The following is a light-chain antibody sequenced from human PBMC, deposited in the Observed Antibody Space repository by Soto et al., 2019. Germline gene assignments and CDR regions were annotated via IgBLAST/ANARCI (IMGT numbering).Light chain of an antibody. V-gene: IGKV3D-20*02. CDR1: QSVSSSY. Sequence: PGERVTLSCRSSQSVSSSYLTWYQQKPGQAPRLLIYGASNRATGIPARFSGSGSGTDFTLTITSLEPEDFAVYYCQHRSNWPLTFGGGTKVDIK. J-gene: IGKJ4*01. CDR3: QHRSNWPLT. CDR2: GAS.